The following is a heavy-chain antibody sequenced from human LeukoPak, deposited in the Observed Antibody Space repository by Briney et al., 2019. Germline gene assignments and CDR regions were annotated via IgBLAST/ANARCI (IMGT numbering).Heavy chain of an antibody. CDR3: ARGWGGSYGNWFDP. CDR2: IYYSGST. J-gene: IGHJ5*02. CDR1: GGSISSSSYY. Sequence: PSETLSLTCTVSGGSISSSSYYWGWIRQPPGKGLEWIGSIYYSGSTYYNPSLKSRVTISVDTSKNQFSLKLSSVTAADTAVYYCARGWGGSYGNWFDPWGQGTLVTVSS. V-gene: IGHV4-39*01. D-gene: IGHD1-26*01.